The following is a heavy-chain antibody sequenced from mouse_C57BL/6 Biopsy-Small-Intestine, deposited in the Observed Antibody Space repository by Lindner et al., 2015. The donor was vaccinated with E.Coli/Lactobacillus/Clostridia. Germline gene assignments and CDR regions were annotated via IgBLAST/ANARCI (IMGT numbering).Heavy chain of an antibody. CDR1: GYSFTDYN. V-gene: IGHV1-39*01. J-gene: IGHJ4*01. D-gene: IGHD2-4*01. CDR3: ARSDDYDDYAMDY. CDR2: INPNYGTT. Sequence: VQLQESGPELVKPGASVKISCKASGYSFTDYNMNWVRQSNGKSLEWIGIINPNYGTTSYNQKFKGKATLTVDQSSSTAYMQLNSLTSEDSAVYYCARSDDYDDYAMDYWGQGTSVTVSS.